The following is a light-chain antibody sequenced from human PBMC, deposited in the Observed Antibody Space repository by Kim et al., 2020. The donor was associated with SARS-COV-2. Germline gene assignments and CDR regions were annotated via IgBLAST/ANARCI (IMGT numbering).Light chain of an antibody. J-gene: IGKJ4*01. V-gene: IGKV3-15*01. Sequence: EIVMTQSPATLSVSPGERATLSCRASQSVSSSLAWYQQKPGQAPSLLIYGASTRATGVPARFSGSGSGTEFTLTISSLHSEDFAVYFCQQYNNWPLTFGGGTKVEIK. CDR1: QSVSSS. CDR2: GAS. CDR3: QQYNNWPLT.